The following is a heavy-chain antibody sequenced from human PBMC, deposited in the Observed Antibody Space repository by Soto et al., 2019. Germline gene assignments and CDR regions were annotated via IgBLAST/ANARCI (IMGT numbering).Heavy chain of an antibody. Sequence: QVQLVESGGGVVQPGRSLRLSCAASGFTFSSYGMHWVRQAPGKGLEWVAVIWYDGSNKYYADSVKGRFTISRDNSKNTMHLQMNSLRAEDTAVYYWARDGGYSYGPLDYWGQGTLVTVSS. CDR3: ARDGGYSYGPLDY. D-gene: IGHD5-18*01. V-gene: IGHV3-33*01. J-gene: IGHJ4*02. CDR2: IWYDGSNK. CDR1: GFTFSSYG.